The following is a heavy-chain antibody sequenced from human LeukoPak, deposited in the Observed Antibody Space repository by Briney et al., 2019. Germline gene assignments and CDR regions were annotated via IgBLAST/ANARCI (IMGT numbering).Heavy chain of an antibody. CDR1: GGSFSGYY. V-gene: IGHV4-34*01. CDR2: INHSGST. D-gene: IGHD5-12*01. Sequence: SETLSLTCAVYGGSFSGYYWSWIRQPPGKGLEWLGEINHSGSTNYNPSLKCRVTISVDTSKNQFSLKMSSVTAPDTAVYYCARGPSGGWLRLKGGYYFDYWGQGTLVTVSS. J-gene: IGHJ4*02. CDR3: ARGPSGGWLRLKGGYYFDY.